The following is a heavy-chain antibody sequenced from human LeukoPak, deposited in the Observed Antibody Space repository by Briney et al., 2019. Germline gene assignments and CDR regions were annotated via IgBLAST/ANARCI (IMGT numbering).Heavy chain of an antibody. CDR1: GFTFSSYS. Sequence: GGSLRLSCAASGFTFSSYSMNWVRQAPGKGLEWVSPISSSSSYIYYADSVKGRFTISRDNAKNSLYLQMNSLRAEDTAVYYCARDTLDYYDSGYDAFDIWGQGTMVTASS. CDR3: ARDTLDYYDSGYDAFDI. V-gene: IGHV3-21*01. D-gene: IGHD3-22*01. CDR2: ISSSSSYI. J-gene: IGHJ3*02.